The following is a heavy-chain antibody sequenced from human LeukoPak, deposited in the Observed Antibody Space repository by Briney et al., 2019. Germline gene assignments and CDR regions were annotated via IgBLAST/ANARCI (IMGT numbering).Heavy chain of an antibody. D-gene: IGHD5-12*01. V-gene: IGHV4-59*01. CDR2: IYYSGST. CDR3: ARDLGGYDPFDY. CDR1: GGSISSYY. Sequence: PSETLSLTCTVSGGSISSYYWSWIRQPPGKGLKWIGYIYYSGSTNYNPSLKSRVTISVDTSKNQFSLKLSSVTAADTAVYYCARDLGGYDPFDYWGQGTLVTVSS. J-gene: IGHJ4*02.